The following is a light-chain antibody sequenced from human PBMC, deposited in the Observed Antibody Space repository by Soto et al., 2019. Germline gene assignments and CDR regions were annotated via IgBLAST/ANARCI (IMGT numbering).Light chain of an antibody. CDR3: CSYTNRATYV. CDR1: SSDVGRYNY. CDR2: EVS. J-gene: IGLJ1*01. Sequence: QSVLAQPASVSGSPGQSITISCTGTSSDVGRYNYVSWYQQHPGKAPKLMIHEVSYRPSGVSSRFSGSKSGNTASLTISGLQAEDEAEYHCCSYTNRATYVFGPGTKVTV. V-gene: IGLV2-14*01.